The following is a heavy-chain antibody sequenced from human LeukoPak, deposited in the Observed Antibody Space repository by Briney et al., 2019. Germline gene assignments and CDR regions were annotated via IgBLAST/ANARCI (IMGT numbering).Heavy chain of an antibody. CDR3: ARVPYGDYYFDY. J-gene: IGHJ4*02. CDR2: IYSGGST. Sequence: PGGSLRLSCAASGFTVSSNYMSWVRQAPGKGLEWVSVIYSGGSTYYADSVKGRFTISRDNSKKTLYLQMNSLGPEDTAVYYCARVPYGDYYFDYWDQGTLVTVSS. CDR1: GFTVSSNY. V-gene: IGHV3-66*02. D-gene: IGHD4-17*01.